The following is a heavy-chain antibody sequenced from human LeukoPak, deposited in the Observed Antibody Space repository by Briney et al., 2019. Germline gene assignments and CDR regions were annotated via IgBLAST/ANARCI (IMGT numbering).Heavy chain of an antibody. D-gene: IGHD3-10*01. CDR3: PRQADPITMVRGATRADYYYYMDV. Sequence: GESLRISCKGSGYSFTSYWIGWVRQMPGKGLEWMGIIYPGDSDTRYSPSFQGQVTISADKSISTAYLQWSSLKASDTAVYYCPRQADPITMVRGATRADYYYYMDVWGKGTTVTVSS. J-gene: IGHJ6*03. V-gene: IGHV5-51*01. CDR1: GYSFTSYW. CDR2: IYPGDSDT.